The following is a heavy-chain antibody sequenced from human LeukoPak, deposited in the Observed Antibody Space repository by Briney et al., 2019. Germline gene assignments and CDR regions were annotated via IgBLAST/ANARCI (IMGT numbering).Heavy chain of an antibody. CDR1: GFTFSNAW. Sequence: PGGSLRLSCAASGFTFSNAWMSWVRRAPGKGLEWVSSISSRSSYIYYADSVKGRFTISRDNAKSSLYLQMNSLRAEDTAVYYCARASIALAVDYWGQGTLVTVSS. D-gene: IGHD6-6*01. CDR2: ISSRSSYI. J-gene: IGHJ4*02. V-gene: IGHV3-21*01. CDR3: ARASIALAVDY.